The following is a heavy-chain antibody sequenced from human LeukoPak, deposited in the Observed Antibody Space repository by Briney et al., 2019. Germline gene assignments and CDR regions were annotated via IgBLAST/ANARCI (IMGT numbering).Heavy chain of an antibody. V-gene: IGHV1-46*01. CDR3: ARDQEGFDY. J-gene: IGHJ4*02. CDR1: GFSFTSNY. CDR2: IYPRDGSI. Sequence: ASVKVSCKASGFSFTSNYIHWVRQAPGQGLEWMGMIYPRDGSISYAQRFQDRVTVTRDTSTSTVHMELSGLRSEDTAVYYCARDQEGFDYWGQGTQVTVSS.